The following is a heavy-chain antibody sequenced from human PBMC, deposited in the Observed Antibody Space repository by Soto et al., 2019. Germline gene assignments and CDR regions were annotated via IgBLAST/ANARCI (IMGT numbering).Heavy chain of an antibody. CDR2: INAYNGNT. V-gene: IGHV1-18*01. Sequence: VRVSCKASSGVITSEAMHWLRRPARERLGGMGWINAYNGNTNYAQKRQGRVTMTTDTSTSTAYMELRSLRSDDTAVYYCARVVARYYSSGTLVHLNNNWFDPWGQGTLVTVSS. D-gene: IGHD3-10*01. CDR3: ARVVARYYSSGTLVHLNNNWFDP. CDR1: SGVITSEA. J-gene: IGHJ5*02.